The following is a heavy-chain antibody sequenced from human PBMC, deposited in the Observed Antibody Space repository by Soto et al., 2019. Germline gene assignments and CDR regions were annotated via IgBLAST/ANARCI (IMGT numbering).Heavy chain of an antibody. D-gene: IGHD3-10*01. Sequence: SVKVSCKASGGTFRNHVFNWVRQAPGQGLEWMGGIIPIIGTPNYAQKFQGRVTITADASTNTVYLDVSSLRSQDTAVYYCARDLEFRDGNISHLDYWGQGTLVTVSS. CDR1: GGTFRNHV. V-gene: IGHV1-69*13. CDR2: IIPIIGTP. J-gene: IGHJ4*02. CDR3: ARDLEFRDGNISHLDY.